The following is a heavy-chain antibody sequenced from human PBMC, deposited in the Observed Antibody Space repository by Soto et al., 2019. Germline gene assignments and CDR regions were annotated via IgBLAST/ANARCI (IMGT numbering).Heavy chain of an antibody. CDR1: GGTTSSYT. D-gene: IGHD1-7*01. Sequence: SVKVSFKASGGTTSSYTISWVRQAPGQGLEWMGNIVPMIGKVDYAQKLQGRVTITADESTSTAYMELSSLRSEDTAVYYCARGGRTYNWNYGSNYYYYGMDVWGQGTTVTVSS. V-gene: IGHV1-69*08. J-gene: IGHJ6*02. CDR2: IVPMIGKV. CDR3: ARGGRTYNWNYGSNYYYYGMDV.